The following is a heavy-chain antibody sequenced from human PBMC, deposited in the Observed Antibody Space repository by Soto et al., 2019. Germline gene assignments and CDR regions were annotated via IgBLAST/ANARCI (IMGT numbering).Heavy chain of an antibody. J-gene: IGHJ4*02. V-gene: IGHV1-3*01. D-gene: IGHD2-15*01. CDR3: ARDLGGWPDY. Sequence: VKGSCKAFGYTFPSYAMHLVRQAPGQRLEWMGWINAGNGNTKYSQKFQGRVTITRDTSASTAYMELSSLRSEDTAVYYCARDLGGWPDYWGQGTLVTVSS. CDR2: INAGNGNT. CDR1: GYTFPSYA.